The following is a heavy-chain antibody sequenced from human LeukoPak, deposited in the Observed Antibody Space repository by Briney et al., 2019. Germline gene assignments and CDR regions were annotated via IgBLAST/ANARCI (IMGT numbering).Heavy chain of an antibody. D-gene: IGHD1-26*01. V-gene: IGHV6-1*01. CDR1: GDSVSSNSAA. CDR2: TYYRSKWYN. Sequence: SQTLSLTCAISGDSVSSNSAAWNCITQSPSRGLECLGRTYYRSKWYNDYAASVKSRIIINPDTSKNQFSLQLNSVTPEDTAVYYCARAETYSGRVFDYWGQGALVTVSS. J-gene: IGHJ4*02. CDR3: ARAETYSGRVFDY.